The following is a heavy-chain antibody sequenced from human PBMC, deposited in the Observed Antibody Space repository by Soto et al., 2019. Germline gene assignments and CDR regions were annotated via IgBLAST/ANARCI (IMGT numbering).Heavy chain of an antibody. D-gene: IGHD3-16*01. J-gene: IGHJ6*04. CDR3: ASYVPGYYGTDF. CDR1: GYTFTSYG. V-gene: IGHV1-18*04. CDR2: ISAYNGNT. Sequence: ASVKVSCKASGYTFTSYGISWVRQAPGQVLEWMGWISAYNGNTNYAQKLKGRLTMTTGTSTSTAYMELRSLRSDDTAVYYCASYVPGYYGTDFWGKGTKVTVSS.